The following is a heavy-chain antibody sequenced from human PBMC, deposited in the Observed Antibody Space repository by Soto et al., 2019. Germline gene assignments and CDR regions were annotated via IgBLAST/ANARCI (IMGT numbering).Heavy chain of an antibody. CDR3: TTDYPRSLPGY. J-gene: IGHJ4*02. V-gene: IGHV3-15*01. CDR2: IKSKTDGGTT. Sequence: GALRLSCAASGFTFSNAWMSWVRQAPGKGLEWVGRIKSKTDGGTTDYAAPVKGRFTISRDDSKNTLYLQMNSLKTEDTAVYYCTTDYPRSLPGYWGQGTLVTVSS. CDR1: GFTFSNAW.